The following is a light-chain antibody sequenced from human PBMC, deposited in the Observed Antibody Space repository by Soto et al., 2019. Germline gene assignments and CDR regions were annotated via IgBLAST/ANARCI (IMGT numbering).Light chain of an antibody. CDR3: QQYNNWLRT. V-gene: IGKV3-15*01. CDR2: DAS. J-gene: IGKJ2*01. Sequence: EIAMPQSPATLTVSPGERATLSCRASQSVSSNLAWYQQKAGQAPRLLIYDASTRATGIPGRFSGSGSGTEFTLTISSLQSEDFAVYYCQQYNNWLRTFGQGTKVDIK. CDR1: QSVSSN.